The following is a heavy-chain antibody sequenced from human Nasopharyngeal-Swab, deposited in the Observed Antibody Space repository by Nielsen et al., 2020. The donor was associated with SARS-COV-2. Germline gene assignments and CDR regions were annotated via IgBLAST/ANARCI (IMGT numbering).Heavy chain of an antibody. D-gene: IGHD1-1*01. CDR1: GYTFTSYG. V-gene: IGHV7-4-1*02. J-gene: IGHJ4*02. CDR2: ISTKTGAP. Sequence: ASVKVSCKASGYTFTSYGISWVRQAPGQGPEYIGWISTKTGAPTYAQAFTGRFVISLDTSVSTTYLQISSLKADDTAVYYCARENQEYANIWIDYWGQGTQVTASS. CDR3: ARENQEYANIWIDY.